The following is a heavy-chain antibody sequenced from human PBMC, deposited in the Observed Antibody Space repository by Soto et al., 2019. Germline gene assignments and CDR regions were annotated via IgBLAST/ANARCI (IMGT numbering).Heavy chain of an antibody. Sequence: QVQLVQSGAEVKKPGASVKVSCKASGYTFTSYDINWVRQATGQGLEWMGWMNPNSGNTGYAQKFQGRVTMTRNTSISTAYMELSSLRSEDTAVYYCAREGTYYDFWSGYYNDYWGQGTLVTVSS. J-gene: IGHJ4*02. CDR3: AREGTYYDFWSGYYNDY. CDR1: GYTFTSYD. V-gene: IGHV1-8*01. CDR2: MNPNSGNT. D-gene: IGHD3-3*01.